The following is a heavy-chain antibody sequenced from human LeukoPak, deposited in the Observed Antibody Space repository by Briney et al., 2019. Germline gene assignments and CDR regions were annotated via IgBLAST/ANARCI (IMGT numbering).Heavy chain of an antibody. J-gene: IGHJ4*02. CDR3: ARGFRGDNFDY. CDR1: GYSISSAYY. V-gene: IGHV4-38-2*02. D-gene: IGHD7-27*01. CDR2: MYHSGST. Sequence: PSETLSLTCSVSGYSISSAYYWGWIRQPPGKGLEWIGTMYHSGSTNYNPSLKSRVTISVDTSKNQFSLKLSSVTAADTAVYFCARGFRGDNFDYWGQGTLVTVSS.